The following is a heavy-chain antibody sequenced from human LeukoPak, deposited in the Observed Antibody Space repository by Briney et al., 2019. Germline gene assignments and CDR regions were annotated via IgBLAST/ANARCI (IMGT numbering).Heavy chain of an antibody. D-gene: IGHD3-3*01. CDR2: IKGDGIST. CDR3: AKDHYWSIDY. CDR1: GFTFSSYD. V-gene: IGHV3-74*01. Sequence: QPGGSLRLSCAASGFTFSSYDMHWVRHAPGQGLVWVSRIKGDGISTNYADSVKGRFTISRDIAKNTLYLQMNSLRAEDTGVYYCAKDHYWSIDYWGRGTLVTVSS. J-gene: IGHJ4*02.